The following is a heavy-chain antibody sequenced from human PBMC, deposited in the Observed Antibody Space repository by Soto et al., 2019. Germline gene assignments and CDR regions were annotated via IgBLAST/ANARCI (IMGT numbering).Heavy chain of an antibody. CDR1: GGSFSGYY. Sequence: ETLSLTCAVYGGSFSGYYWSWIRQPPGKGLEWIGEINHSGSTNYNPSLKSRVTISVDTSKNQFSLKLSSVTAADTAVYYCARRSLQQLDYFDYWGQGTLVTVSS. CDR3: ARRSLQQLDYFDY. J-gene: IGHJ4*02. D-gene: IGHD6-13*01. V-gene: IGHV4-34*01. CDR2: INHSGST.